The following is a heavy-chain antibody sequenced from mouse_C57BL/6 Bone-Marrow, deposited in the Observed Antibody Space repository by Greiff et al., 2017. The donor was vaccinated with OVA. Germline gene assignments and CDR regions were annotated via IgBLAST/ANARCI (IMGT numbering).Heavy chain of an antibody. CDR1: GYTFTSYW. CDR2: IHPNSGST. J-gene: IGHJ1*03. D-gene: IGHD1-1*01. V-gene: IGHV1-64*01. CDR3: ANYGSRDWYFDV. Sequence: QVQLKQPGAELVKPGASVKLSCKASGYTFTSYWMHWVKQRPGQGLEWIGMIHPNSGSTNYNEEFKSKATLTVDKSSSTAYTQLSSLTSEDSAVYYCANYGSRDWYFDVWGTGTTVTVSS.